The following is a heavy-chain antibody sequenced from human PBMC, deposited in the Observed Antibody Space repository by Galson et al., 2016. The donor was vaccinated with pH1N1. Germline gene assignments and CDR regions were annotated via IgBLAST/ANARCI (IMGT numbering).Heavy chain of an antibody. CDR3: ARVGPTVTTYDS. D-gene: IGHD4-17*01. CDR2: MSTNSDDT. CDR1: GYTFTDYY. Sequence: SVKVSCKASGYTFTDYYLHWVRQAPGQGLEWMGWMSTNSDDTNSAQNFQGRVTMTRDTSVTTADMELSRLRSDDTSIYYCARVGPTVTTYDSWGQGTLVTVSS. V-gene: IGHV1-2*02. J-gene: IGHJ4*02.